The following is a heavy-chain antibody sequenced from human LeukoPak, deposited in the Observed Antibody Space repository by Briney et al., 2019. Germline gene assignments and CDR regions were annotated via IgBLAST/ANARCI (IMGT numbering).Heavy chain of an antibody. V-gene: IGHV4-30-4*01. CDR1: GGSISSGDYY. Sequence: SQTLSLTCTVSGGSISSGDYYWSWLRQPPGKGLEWIAYMYYSGSTYYNPSLKSRVTMSVDTSKNQFSLKLSSVTAADTAVYYCARVGPYIVVVTATDAFDIWGQGTMVTVSS. J-gene: IGHJ3*02. D-gene: IGHD2-21*02. CDR2: MYYSGST. CDR3: ARVGPYIVVVTATDAFDI.